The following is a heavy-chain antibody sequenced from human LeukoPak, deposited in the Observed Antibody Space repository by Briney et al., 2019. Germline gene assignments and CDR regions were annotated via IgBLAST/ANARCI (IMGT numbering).Heavy chain of an antibody. CDR3: ARDQLEPSRWFDY. J-gene: IGHJ4*02. D-gene: IGHD1-1*01. Sequence: GGSLRLSCAASGFTFSIYWMHWVRQAPGKGLVWVSRMNNDGSIRDYADSVKGRFTISRDNAKNTLYLQMNSLRVEDTAVYYCARDQLEPSRWFDYWGQGTLVTVSS. CDR1: GFTFSIYW. V-gene: IGHV3-74*01. CDR2: MNNDGSIR.